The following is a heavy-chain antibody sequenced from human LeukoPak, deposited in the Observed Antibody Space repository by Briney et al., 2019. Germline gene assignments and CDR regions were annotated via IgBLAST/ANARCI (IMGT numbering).Heavy chain of an antibody. D-gene: IGHD3-22*01. J-gene: IGHJ4*02. CDR2: INPNSGGT. Sequence: ASVKVSCKAFGYTFTGYYMHWVRQAPGQGLEWRGWINPNSGGTNNAQKFQGRVTMTRDTSISTAYMELSRLRSDDTAVYYCARDLGYYDSSGRDYWGQGTLVTVSS. CDR3: ARDLGYYDSSGRDY. V-gene: IGHV1-2*02. CDR1: GYTFTGYY.